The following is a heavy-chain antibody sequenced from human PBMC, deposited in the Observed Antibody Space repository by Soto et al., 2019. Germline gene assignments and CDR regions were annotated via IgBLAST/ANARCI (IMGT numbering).Heavy chain of an antibody. V-gene: IGHV3-23*01. J-gene: IGHJ2*01. D-gene: IGHD6-19*01. CDR2: ITGSGRDT. Sequence: GGSLRLSCAASGFTFRNNVLSWVRQAPGKGLDWVSGITGSGRDTYYTDSVKGRFTISRDNYKNTLFLQMNSLRVEDTAVYYCAKATSVWYPGYFDLWGRGTLVTVSS. CDR3: AKATSVWYPGYFDL. CDR1: GFTFRNNV.